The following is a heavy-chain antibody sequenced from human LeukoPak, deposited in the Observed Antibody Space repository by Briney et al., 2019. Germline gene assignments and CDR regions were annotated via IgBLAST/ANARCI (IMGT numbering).Heavy chain of an antibody. J-gene: IGHJ4*02. CDR1: GFTFDDYA. D-gene: IGHD2-8*01. CDR2: ISWNSGSI. CDR3: AKPYCTNGVCHIDY. Sequence: SGGSLRLSCAASGFTFDDYAMHWVRQASGKGLEWVSGISWNSGSIGYADSVKGRFTISRDNAKNPLYLQMNSLRAEDTALYYCAKPYCTNGVCHIDYWGQGTLVTVSS. V-gene: IGHV3-9*01.